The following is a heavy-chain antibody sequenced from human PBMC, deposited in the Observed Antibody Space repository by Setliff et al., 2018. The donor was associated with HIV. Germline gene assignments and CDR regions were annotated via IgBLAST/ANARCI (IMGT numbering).Heavy chain of an antibody. CDR2: IYFRGTT. Sequence: PSETLSLTCTVSGGSISYYYWSWIRQPPGKGLEWIGYIYFRGTTYYNPSLQSRVTISIDTTKKQLFLRVRSVTAADTAVYYCARGGYSSKWYSWFDPWGQGTLVTVSS. CDR1: GGSISYYY. D-gene: IGHD2-2*01. V-gene: IGHV4-59*01. CDR3: ARGGYSSKWYSWFDP. J-gene: IGHJ5*01.